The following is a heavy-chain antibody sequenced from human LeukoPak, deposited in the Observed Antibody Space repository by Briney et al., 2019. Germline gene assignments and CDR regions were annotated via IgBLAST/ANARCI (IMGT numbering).Heavy chain of an antibody. J-gene: IGHJ4*02. Sequence: GGSLRLSCAASGFTFSSYWMNWARQAPGKGLEWVASINHNGNVNYYVDSVKGRFTISRDNAKNSLYLQMSNLRAEDTAVYYCVKDSPPRYSGSPPAYWGQGTLVTVSS. V-gene: IGHV3-7*03. CDR1: GFTFSSYW. D-gene: IGHD1-26*01. CDR2: INHNGNVN. CDR3: VKDSPPRYSGSPPAY.